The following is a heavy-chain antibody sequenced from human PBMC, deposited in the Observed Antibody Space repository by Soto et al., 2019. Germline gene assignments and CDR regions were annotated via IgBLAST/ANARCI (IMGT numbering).Heavy chain of an antibody. CDR1: GFSLSNAGLG. CDR2: IFSNDEK. D-gene: IGHD6-13*01. CDR3: AATYSTSWYWFDT. J-gene: IGHJ5*02. Sequence: QVTVKASGPVLVKPTETLTLTCTVSGFSLSNAGLGVSWIRQPPGKPLEWLAHIFSNDEKSYSTSLKSRLTIPKGTSKSQVVLTMTNMDPVDTATYYCAATYSTSWYWFDTWGQGTLVTVSS. V-gene: IGHV2-26*01.